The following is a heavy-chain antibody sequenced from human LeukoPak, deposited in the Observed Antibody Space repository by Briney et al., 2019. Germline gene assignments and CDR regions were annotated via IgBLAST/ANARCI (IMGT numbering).Heavy chain of an antibody. CDR1: GFTFSGYG. V-gene: IGHV3-30*02. CDR2: IRYDGSNK. Sequence: GGSLRLSCAASGFTFSGYGMHWVRQAPGKGLEWVAFIRYDGSNKYYADSVKGRFTISRDNSKNTLYLQMNSLRAEDTAVYYCAKDLYYGDYVFDYWGQGTLVTVSS. J-gene: IGHJ4*02. D-gene: IGHD4-17*01. CDR3: AKDLYYGDYVFDY.